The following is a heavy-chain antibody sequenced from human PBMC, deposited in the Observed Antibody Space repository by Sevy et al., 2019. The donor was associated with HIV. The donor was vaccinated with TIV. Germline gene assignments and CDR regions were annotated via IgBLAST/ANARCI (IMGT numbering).Heavy chain of an antibody. CDR1: GGSISSSTYY. D-gene: IGHD6-19*01. CDR2: ISYSGST. CDR3: ARHVFAVAGTNKHFDF. J-gene: IGHJ4*02. V-gene: IGHV4-39*01. Sequence: SETLSLTCTVSGGSISSSTYYWGWIRQPPGKGLEWIGSISYSGSTYYNPSLRSRVIISEDTCKNQFSLKLRSVTAADTAVYYCARHVFAVAGTNKHFDFWGQGTLVTVSS.